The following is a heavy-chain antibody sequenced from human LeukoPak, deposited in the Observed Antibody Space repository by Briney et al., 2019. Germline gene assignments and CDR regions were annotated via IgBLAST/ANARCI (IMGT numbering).Heavy chain of an antibody. CDR1: GFTVSTNY. V-gene: IGHV3-53*01. D-gene: IGHD1-26*01. CDR3: ARGGSYLDY. Sequence: PGGSLRLSCAASGFTVSTNYMSWVRQAPGKGLEWASVIYSDGPTYYADSVKGRFTISRDDSKNTLYLHMNSLRAEDTAVYHCARGGSYLDYWGQGALVAVSS. J-gene: IGHJ4*02. CDR2: IYSDGPT.